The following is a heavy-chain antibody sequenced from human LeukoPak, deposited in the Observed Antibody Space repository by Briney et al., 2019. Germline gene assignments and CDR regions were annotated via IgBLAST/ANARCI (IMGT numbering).Heavy chain of an antibody. J-gene: IGHJ2*01. D-gene: IGHD1-26*01. CDR3: ARGRESGSYLPAYWYFDL. V-gene: IGHV1-69*01. CDR2: IIPIFGTA. CDR1: GGTFSSYA. Sequence: SVKVSCKASGGTFSSYAISWVRQAPGQGLEWMGGIIPIFGTANYAQKFQGRVTITADESTSTAYMELSSLRSEDTAVYYCARGRESGSYLPAYWYFDLWGRGTLVTVSS.